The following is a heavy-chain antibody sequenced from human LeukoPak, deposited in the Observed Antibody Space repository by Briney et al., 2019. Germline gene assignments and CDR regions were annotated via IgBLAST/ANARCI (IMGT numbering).Heavy chain of an antibody. CDR1: GFTFDDYA. V-gene: IGHV3-9*01. D-gene: IGHD3-10*01. J-gene: IGHJ6*03. CDR2: ISWNSGDI. CDR3: ARDATMVPLYYYYYMDV. Sequence: PGRSLRLSCAASGFTFDDYAMHWVRQPPGKGLEWVSGISWNSGDIGYADSVKGRFTISRDNAKNSLYLQMNSLRAEDTAVYYCARDATMVPLYYYYYMDVWGKGTTVTVSS.